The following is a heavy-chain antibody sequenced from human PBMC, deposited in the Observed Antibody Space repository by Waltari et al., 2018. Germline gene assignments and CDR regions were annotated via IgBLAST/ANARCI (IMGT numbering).Heavy chain of an antibody. V-gene: IGHV4-4*02. J-gene: IGHJ5*02. D-gene: IGHD2-15*01. CDR2: VHGSGRS. CDR1: GDSVSNTYW. Sequence: LSLSCAVSGDSVSNTYWWSWVRQSPQKGLEWIGQVHGSGRSNYSPSLASRVTVSLDTSKNAFSLKVTSATAADTAVYYCARDRGRGLYLDTWGPGTLVTVSP. CDR3: ARDRGRGLYLDT.